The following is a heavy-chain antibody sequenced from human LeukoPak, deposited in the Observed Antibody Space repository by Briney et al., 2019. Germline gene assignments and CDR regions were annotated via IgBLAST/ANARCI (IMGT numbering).Heavy chain of an antibody. D-gene: IGHD2-15*01. J-gene: IGHJ4*02. Sequence: PGGSLRLSCAASGFTFSNHAMSWVRQAPGKGLEWVSVIYSGGSTYYADSVKGRFTISRDNSKNTLYLQMNSLRAEDTAVYYCARGCSVGSCYDYWGQGTLVTVSS. CDR1: GFTFSNHA. CDR2: IYSGGST. V-gene: IGHV3-53*01. CDR3: ARGCSVGSCYDY.